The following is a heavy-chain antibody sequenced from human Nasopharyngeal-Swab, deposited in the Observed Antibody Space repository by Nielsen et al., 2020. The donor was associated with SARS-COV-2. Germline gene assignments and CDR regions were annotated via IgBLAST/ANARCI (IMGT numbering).Heavy chain of an antibody. CDR1: GYSFTSYW. CDR2: IYPGDSDT. V-gene: IGHV5-51*01. J-gene: IGHJ3*02. Sequence: KVSCKGSGYSFTSYWIGWVRQMPGKGLEWMGIIYPGDSDTRYSPSFQGQVTISADKSISTAYLQWSSLEASDTAMYYCARQRGYYYDSSGYYEQRDAFDIWGQGTMVTVSS. CDR3: ARQRGYYYDSSGYYEQRDAFDI. D-gene: IGHD3-22*01.